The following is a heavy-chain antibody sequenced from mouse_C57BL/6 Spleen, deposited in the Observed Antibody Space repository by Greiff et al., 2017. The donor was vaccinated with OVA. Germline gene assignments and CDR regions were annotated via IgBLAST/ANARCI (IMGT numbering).Heavy chain of an antibody. V-gene: IGHV1-15*01. CDR1: GYTFTDYE. CDR2: IDPETGGT. D-gene: IGHD4-1*01. J-gene: IGHJ2*01. CDR3: TCNWDGY. Sequence: SGAELVRPGASVTLSCKASGYTFTDYEMHWVKQTPVHGLEWIGAIDPETGGTAYNQKFKGKAILTADKSSSTAYMELRSLTSEDSAVYYCTCNWDGYWGQGTTLTVSS.